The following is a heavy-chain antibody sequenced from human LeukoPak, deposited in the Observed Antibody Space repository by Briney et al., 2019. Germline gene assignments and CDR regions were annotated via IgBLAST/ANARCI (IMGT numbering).Heavy chain of an antibody. J-gene: IGHJ4*02. D-gene: IGHD2-15*01. V-gene: IGHV3-23*01. CDR1: GFTFSSYT. CDR3: VKEARYCNGGSCYAVLDY. CDR2: VSGSGGTT. Sequence: GGSLRLSCAAPGFTFSSYTMSCVRQAPGKGLEWVSAVSGSGGTTYYTDSVKGRFTISRDNSKNTLYLQMNSLRVDDTAVYYCVKEARYCNGGSCYAVLDYWGQGTLVTVSS.